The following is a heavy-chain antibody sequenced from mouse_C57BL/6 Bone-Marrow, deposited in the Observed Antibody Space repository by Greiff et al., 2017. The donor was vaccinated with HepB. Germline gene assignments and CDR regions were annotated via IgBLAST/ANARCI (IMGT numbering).Heavy chain of an antibody. D-gene: IGHD1-1*01. V-gene: IGHV5-12*01. Sequence: EVQLQESGGGLVQPGGSLKLSCAASGFTFSDYYMYWVRQTPEKRLEWVAYISNGGGSTYYPDTVKGRFTISRDNAKNTLYLQMSRLKSEDTAMYYCARHNYGSSEYFDVWGTGTTVTVSS. CDR1: GFTFSDYY. J-gene: IGHJ1*03. CDR3: ARHNYGSSEYFDV. CDR2: ISNGGGST.